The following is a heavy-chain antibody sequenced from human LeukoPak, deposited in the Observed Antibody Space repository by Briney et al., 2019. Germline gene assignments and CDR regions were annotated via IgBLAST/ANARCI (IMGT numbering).Heavy chain of an antibody. Sequence: ASVKVSCKVSGYTLTELSIHLVRQAPGKGLEWMGGFDPEDGETIYAQKFQGRLTMTEDTTTDTDYMELSSLRSEDTAVYYCATLGYCSSTSCYIFDYWGQGTLVTVSS. V-gene: IGHV1-24*01. CDR1: GYTLTELS. J-gene: IGHJ4*02. CDR2: FDPEDGET. CDR3: ATLGYCSSTSCYIFDY. D-gene: IGHD2-2*02.